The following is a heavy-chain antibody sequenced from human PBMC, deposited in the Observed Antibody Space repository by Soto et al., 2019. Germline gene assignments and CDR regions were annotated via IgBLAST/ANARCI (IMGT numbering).Heavy chain of an antibody. CDR1: GFTFSGSA. CDR2: IRTKANSYAT. CDR3: TRRISEYTSGSDY. V-gene: IGHV3-73*02. Sequence: EVQLVESGGGLVQPGGSLKLSCAASGFTFSGSAMHWVRQASGKGLEWVGLIRTKANSYATAYAASVKGRFTISRDDSTNPAFLQMTSLKTEDTAVYYCTRRISEYTSGSDYWGQGTLVTVSS. J-gene: IGHJ4*02. D-gene: IGHD6-19*01.